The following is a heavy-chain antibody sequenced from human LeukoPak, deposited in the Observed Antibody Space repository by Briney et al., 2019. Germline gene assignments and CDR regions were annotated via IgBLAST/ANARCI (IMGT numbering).Heavy chain of an antibody. CDR1: GFTFGSYW. V-gene: IGHV3-7*01. D-gene: IGHD1-1*01. Sequence: GGSLRISCAASGFTFGSYWMSWVRQAPGKGLEWVANIKQDGSEKYYVDSVKGRFTISRDNAKNSLYLQMNSLRAEDTAVYYCTRGYPLNRHWGQGTLVTVSS. CDR2: IKQDGSEK. J-gene: IGHJ4*02. CDR3: TRGYPLNRH.